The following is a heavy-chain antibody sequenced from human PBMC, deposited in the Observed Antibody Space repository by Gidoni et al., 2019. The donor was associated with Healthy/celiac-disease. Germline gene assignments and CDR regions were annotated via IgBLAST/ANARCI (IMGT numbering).Heavy chain of an antibody. V-gene: IGHV4-30-2*01. D-gene: IGHD3-22*01. CDR2: IYHSGST. J-gene: IGHJ5*02. CDR1: GGSLSSGGYS. Sequence: QLQLQESGSGLVKPSQTLSLTCAVSGGSLSSGGYSWSWIRQPPGKGLEWIGYIYHSGSTYYNPSLKSRVTISVDRSKNQCSLKLSSVTAADTAVYYCARSPPYDSEGGFWFDPWGQGTLVTVSS. CDR3: ARSPPYDSEGGFWFDP.